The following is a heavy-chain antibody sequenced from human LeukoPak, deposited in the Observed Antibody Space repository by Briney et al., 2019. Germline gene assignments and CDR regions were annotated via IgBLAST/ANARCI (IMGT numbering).Heavy chain of an antibody. Sequence: ASVKVSCKASGYTFTSYGISWVRQAPGQGLEWMGWISAYNGNTNYAQKLQGRVTMTTDTSTSTAYMELRSLRSDDTAVYYCARDLKGTGGYSYGYEGDAFDIWGQGTMVTVSS. D-gene: IGHD5-18*01. V-gene: IGHV1-18*01. J-gene: IGHJ3*02. CDR3: ARDLKGTGGYSYGYEGDAFDI. CDR2: ISAYNGNT. CDR1: GYTFTSYG.